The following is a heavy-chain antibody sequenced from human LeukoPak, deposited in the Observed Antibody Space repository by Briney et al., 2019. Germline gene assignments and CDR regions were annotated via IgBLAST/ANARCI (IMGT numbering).Heavy chain of an antibody. CDR3: ARERPMVRGVTRNNWFDP. J-gene: IGHJ5*02. CDR2: IIPIFGTA. CDR1: GGTFSSYA. Sequence: SVKVSCKASGGTFSSYAISWVRQAPGQGLEWMGGIIPIFGTANYAQKSQGRVTITADESTSTAYMELSSLRSEDTAVYYCARERPMVRGVTRNNWFDPWGQGTLVTVSS. D-gene: IGHD3-10*01. V-gene: IGHV1-69*13.